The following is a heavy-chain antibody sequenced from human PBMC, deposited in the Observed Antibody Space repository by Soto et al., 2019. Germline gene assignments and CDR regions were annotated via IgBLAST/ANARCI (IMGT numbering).Heavy chain of an antibody. CDR2: LSGSGGST. V-gene: IGHV3-23*01. D-gene: IGHD2-2*01. CDR3: AKDTVPVATPWFDP. Sequence: EVPLLESGGGLVQPGGSLRLSCAASGFTFSNYAMSWVRQAPGKGLEWVSTLSGSGGSTYYADSVKGRFTISRDNPKNTLYLQMNSLRAEDTAVYYCAKDTVPVATPWFDPWGQGTLVTVSS. CDR1: GFTFSNYA. J-gene: IGHJ5*02.